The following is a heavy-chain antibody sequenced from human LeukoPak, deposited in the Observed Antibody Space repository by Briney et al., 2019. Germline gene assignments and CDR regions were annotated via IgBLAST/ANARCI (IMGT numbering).Heavy chain of an antibody. J-gene: IGHJ4*02. Sequence: SETLSLTCTVSGGSISSYCWSWIRQPPGKGLEWIGYIYYSGSTNYNPSLKSRVTISVDTSKNQFSLKLSSVTAADTAVYYCARRVAAAGTYYFDYWGQGTLVTVAS. CDR2: IYYSGST. CDR1: GGSISSYC. CDR3: ARRVAAAGTYYFDY. D-gene: IGHD6-13*01. V-gene: IGHV4-59*08.